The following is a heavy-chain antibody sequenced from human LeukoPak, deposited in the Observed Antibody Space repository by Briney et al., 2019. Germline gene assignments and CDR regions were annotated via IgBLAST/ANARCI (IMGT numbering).Heavy chain of an antibody. V-gene: IGHV3-33*01. D-gene: IGHD2-2*01. Sequence: PGGSLRLSCAAPGFTFNNYGTHWVRQAPGKGLEWVAVIWYDGSKKYYADSVKGRFTISRDNSKNTLYLQMNSLRAEDTAVYYCARGSYQLLWGGQGTLVTVSS. CDR3: ARGSYQLLW. J-gene: IGHJ4*02. CDR2: IWYDGSKK. CDR1: GFTFNNYG.